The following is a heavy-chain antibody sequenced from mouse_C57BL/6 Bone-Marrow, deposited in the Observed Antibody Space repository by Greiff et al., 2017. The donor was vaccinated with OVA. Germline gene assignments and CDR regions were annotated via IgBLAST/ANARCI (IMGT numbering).Heavy chain of an antibody. CDR3: ARHPYYDYDGGMDY. V-gene: IGHV5-2*01. Sequence: DVKLVESGGGLVQPGESLKLSCESNEYEFPSHDMSWVRKTPEKRLELVAAINSDGGSTYYPDTMERRFIISRDNTKKTLYLQMSSLRSEDTALYYCARHPYYDYDGGMDYWGQGTSVTVSS. J-gene: IGHJ4*01. CDR2: INSDGGST. D-gene: IGHD2-4*01. CDR1: EYEFPSHD.